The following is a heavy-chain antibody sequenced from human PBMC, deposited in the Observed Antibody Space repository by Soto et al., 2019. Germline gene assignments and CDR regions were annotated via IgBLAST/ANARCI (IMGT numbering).Heavy chain of an antibody. J-gene: IGHJ5*02. V-gene: IGHV1-2*02. CDR1: GYTFTGYN. D-gene: IGHD6-13*01. CDR3: ARAIAAAGTGLGWFDP. Sequence: QVQLVQSGAEVKKPGASVKVSCKASGYTFTGYNMNWVRQAPGQGLEWMGWINPNSGGTNYAQKFQGRVTMTRDTSISTAYMELSRLRSDDTAVYYCARAIAAAGTGLGWFDPWGQGTLVNVSS. CDR2: INPNSGGT.